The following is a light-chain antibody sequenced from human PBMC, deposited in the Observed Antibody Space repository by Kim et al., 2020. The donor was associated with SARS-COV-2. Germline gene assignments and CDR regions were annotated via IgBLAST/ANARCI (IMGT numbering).Light chain of an antibody. CDR2: GAS. CDR1: QSVSSSY. CDR3: QQDFNLLT. Sequence: PGERVTLVCRASQSVSSSYLTWYQQKPGQAPRLLIYGASSRATGIPARFSGSGSGTDFTLTISSRQPEDFAVYYCQQDFNLLTFGGGTKVDIK. V-gene: IGKV3D-7*01. J-gene: IGKJ4*01.